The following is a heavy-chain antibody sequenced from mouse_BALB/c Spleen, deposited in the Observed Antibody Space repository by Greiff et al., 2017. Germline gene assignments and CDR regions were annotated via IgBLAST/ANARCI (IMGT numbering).Heavy chain of an antibody. CDR2: INPYNGDT. J-gene: IGHJ2*01. CDR1: GYSFTGYF. CDR3: GREYGNYHYFDY. D-gene: IGHD2-10*02. Sequence: EVHLVESGPELVKPGASVKISCKASGYSFTGYFMNWVKQSHGKSLEWIGRINPYNGDTFYNQKFKGKATLTVDKSSSTAHMELLSLTSEDSAVYYCGREYGNYHYFDYWGQGTTLTVSS. V-gene: IGHV1-37*01.